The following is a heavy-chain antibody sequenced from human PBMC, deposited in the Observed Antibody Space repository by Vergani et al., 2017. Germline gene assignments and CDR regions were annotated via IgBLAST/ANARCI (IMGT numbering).Heavy chain of an antibody. Sequence: EVQLVESGGGLVQPGGSLRLSCAASGFTFSSYSMNWVRPAPGQGLEWVSYISSSSSTIYYADSVKGRFTISRDNSKKTLYLHMNSLRAEDTAMYYCAKDQGDPPTYGMDVWGQGTTVTVSS. J-gene: IGHJ6*02. V-gene: IGHV3-48*01. CDR2: ISSSSSTI. CDR3: AKDQGDPPTYGMDV. CDR1: GFTFSSYS.